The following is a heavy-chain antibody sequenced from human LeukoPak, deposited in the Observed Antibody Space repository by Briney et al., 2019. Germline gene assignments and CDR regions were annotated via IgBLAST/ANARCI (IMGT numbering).Heavy chain of an antibody. D-gene: IGHD6-19*01. CDR2: INHSGST. CDR1: GGSFSGYY. CDR3: ARALTAVARGGFDY. V-gene: IGHV4-34*01. J-gene: IGHJ4*02. Sequence: PSETLSLTCAVYGGSFSGYYWSWIRQPPGKGLEWIGEINHSGSTNYNPPLTSRVTISVDTSMSQFSLKLSSVTAADTAVYYCARALTAVARGGFDYWGQGTLVTVSS.